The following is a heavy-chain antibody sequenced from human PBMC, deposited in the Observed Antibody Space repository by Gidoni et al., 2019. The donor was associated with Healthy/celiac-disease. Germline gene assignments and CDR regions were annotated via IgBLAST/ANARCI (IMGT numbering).Heavy chain of an antibody. CDR3: ARGLGSGWYVY. J-gene: IGHJ4*02. V-gene: IGHV4-34*01. CDR2: INHSGST. D-gene: IGHD6-19*01. Sequence: QVQLQQWGAGLLKPSETLSLTCAVYGGSFSGYYWSWIRQPPGKGLEWIGEINHSGSTNYNPSLKSRVTISVDTSKNQFSLKLSSVTAADTAVYYCARGLGSGWYVYWGQATLVTVSS. CDR1: GGSFSGYY.